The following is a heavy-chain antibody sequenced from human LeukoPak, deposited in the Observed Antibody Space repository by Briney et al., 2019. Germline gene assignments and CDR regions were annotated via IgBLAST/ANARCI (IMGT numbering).Heavy chain of an antibody. J-gene: IGHJ4*02. CDR1: GFTFSSYG. CDR3: AREDWNDEISGGYFDY. V-gene: IGHV3-33*01. D-gene: IGHD1-1*01. CDR2: IWYDGSNK. Sequence: GGSLRLSCAASGFTFSSYGMHLVRQAPGKGLEWVAVIWYDGSNKYYADSVKGRFTISRDNSKNTLYLQMNSLRAEDTAVYYCAREDWNDEISGGYFDYWGQGTLVTVSS.